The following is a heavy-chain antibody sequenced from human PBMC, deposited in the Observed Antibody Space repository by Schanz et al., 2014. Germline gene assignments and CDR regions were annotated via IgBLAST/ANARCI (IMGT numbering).Heavy chain of an antibody. J-gene: IGHJ3*01. Sequence: QVQLVESGGGVVQPGGPLSLSCESSGFTFNGHAINWVRQPQGKGLEWVPVTPYDGSQKYYTDSVKGRFTVSRDNSKNTLYLQLNSLRAEDTAVYYCARDDKRYFDWLSTFDLWGQGTMVAVSS. V-gene: IGHV3-30*04. CDR2: TPYDGSQK. CDR1: GFTFNGHA. CDR3: ARDDKRYFDWLSTFDL. D-gene: IGHD3-9*01.